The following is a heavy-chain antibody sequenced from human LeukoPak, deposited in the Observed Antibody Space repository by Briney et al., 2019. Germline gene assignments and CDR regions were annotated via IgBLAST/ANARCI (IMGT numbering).Heavy chain of an antibody. CDR1: GFTFSSYA. V-gene: IGHV3-23*01. J-gene: IGHJ6*04. CDR3: AKGTLRYFDWLLSSLDV. D-gene: IGHD3-9*01. CDR2: ISGSGGST. Sequence: GRSLRLSCAASGFTFSSYAMSWVRQAPGKGLEWVSAISGSGGSTYYADSVKGRFTISRDNSKNTLYLQMNSLRAEDTAVYYCAKGTLRYFDWLLSSLDVWGKGTTVTVSS.